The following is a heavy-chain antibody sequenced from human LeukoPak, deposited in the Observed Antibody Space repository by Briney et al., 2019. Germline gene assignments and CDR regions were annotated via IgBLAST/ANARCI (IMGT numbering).Heavy chain of an antibody. CDR2: INPNSGGT. CDR3: ALRTGYGMDV. Sequence: ASVKVSCKASGYTFTGYYMHWVRQAPGQGLEWMGWINPNSGGTNYAQKFQGRVTITADKSTSTAYMELSSLRSEDTAVYYCALRTGYGMDVWGQGTTVTVSS. J-gene: IGHJ6*02. CDR1: GYTFTGYY. V-gene: IGHV1-2*02. D-gene: IGHD4-17*01.